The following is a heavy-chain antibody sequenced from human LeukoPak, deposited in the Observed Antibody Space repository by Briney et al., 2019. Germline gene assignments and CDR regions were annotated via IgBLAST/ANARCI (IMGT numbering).Heavy chain of an antibody. J-gene: IGHJ6*02. CDR1: RFTFDKYG. CDR3: ARVNWAYGMDV. D-gene: IGHD3-16*01. V-gene: IGHV3-33*01. Sequence: GRSLRLSCATSRFTFDKYGIHWVRQAPGKGLEWVAVIWHDGSRTHYADSVKGRFTISRDNAKNSLYLQMNSLRAEDTAVYYCARVNWAYGMDVWGQGTTVTVSS. CDR2: IWHDGSRT.